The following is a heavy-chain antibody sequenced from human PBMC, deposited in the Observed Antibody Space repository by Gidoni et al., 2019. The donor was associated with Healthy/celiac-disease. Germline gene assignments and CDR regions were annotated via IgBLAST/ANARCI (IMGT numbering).Heavy chain of an antibody. CDR3: AKTHSHGAGLFDY. J-gene: IGHJ4*02. V-gene: IGHV4-34*01. Sequence: QVQLQQWGAGLLKPSETLSLTCAVYGGSFSGYYWSWIRQPPGKGLEWIGEINHSGSTNYNPSLKSRVTISVDTSKNQFSLKLSSVTAADTAVYYCAKTHSHGAGLFDYWGQGTLVTVSS. CDR2: INHSGST. CDR1: GGSFSGYY. D-gene: IGHD6-19*01.